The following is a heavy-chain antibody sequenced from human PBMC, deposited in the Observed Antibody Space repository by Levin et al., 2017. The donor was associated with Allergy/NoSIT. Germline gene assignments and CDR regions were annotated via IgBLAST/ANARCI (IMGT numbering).Heavy chain of an antibody. Sequence: SQTLSLTCAISGDSVSSSSAAWNWIRQSPSRGLEWLGRTCYRSKWYNDYALSVNTRITINPDTSKNQFSLQLNSVSPEDTAVYYCARDLQTTLPDLGAYYMDVWGKGTTVTVSS. D-gene: IGHD1-14*01. J-gene: IGHJ6*03. CDR1: GDSVSSSSAA. V-gene: IGHV6-1*01. CDR3: ARDLQTTLPDLGAYYMDV. CDR2: TCYRSKWYN.